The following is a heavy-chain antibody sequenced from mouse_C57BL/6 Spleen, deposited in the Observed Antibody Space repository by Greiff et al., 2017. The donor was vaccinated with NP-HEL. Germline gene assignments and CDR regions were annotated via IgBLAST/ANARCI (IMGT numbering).Heavy chain of an antibody. CDR1: GFTFSDYY. V-gene: IGHV5-12*01. CDR3: ARSYGYFDV. Sequence: VQLKESGGGLVQPGGSLKLSCAASGFTFSDYYMYWVRQTPEKRLEWVAYISNGGGSTYYPDTVKGRFTISRDNAKNTLYLQMSRLKSEDTAMYYCARSYGYFDVWGTGTTVTVSS. CDR2: ISNGGGST. J-gene: IGHJ1*03.